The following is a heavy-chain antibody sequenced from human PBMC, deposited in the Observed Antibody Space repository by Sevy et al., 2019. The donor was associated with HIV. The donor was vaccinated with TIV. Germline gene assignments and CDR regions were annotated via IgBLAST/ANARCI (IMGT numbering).Heavy chain of an antibody. D-gene: IGHD1-1*01. V-gene: IGHV3-30-3*01. Sequence: GGSLRLSCAASGFTFTSYSMHWVRQAPGKGLEWVATISYDGTNKHYADSVKGRFTISRDNSRNSLFLQMNSLRAEDTAVYYCALERLSSNVAEYFQNWGQGTLVTVSS. J-gene: IGHJ1*01. CDR2: ISYDGTNK. CDR3: ALERLSSNVAEYFQN. CDR1: GFTFTSYS.